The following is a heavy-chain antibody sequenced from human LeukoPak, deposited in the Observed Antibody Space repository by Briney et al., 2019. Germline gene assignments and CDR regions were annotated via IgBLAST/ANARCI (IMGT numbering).Heavy chain of an antibody. Sequence: GGSLRLSCAASGFTFSSYSMNWVRQAPGKGLEGVSSISSSSSYIYYADSVKGRFTISRDNAKNSLYLQMNRLRAEDPAVSYCARGGASYYDISGYYYQRETYYFDYWGQGTLVTVSS. CDR1: GFTFSSYS. CDR3: ARGGASYYDISGYYYQRETYYFDY. V-gene: IGHV3-21*01. D-gene: IGHD3-22*01. CDR2: ISSSSSYI. J-gene: IGHJ4*02.